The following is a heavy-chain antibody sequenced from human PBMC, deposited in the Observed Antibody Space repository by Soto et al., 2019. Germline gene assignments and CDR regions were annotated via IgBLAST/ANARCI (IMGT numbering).Heavy chain of an antibody. CDR1: GGSISSYY. CDR2: IYNSGST. CDR3: ASQHYYDSSGYYVFS. Sequence: SETLSLTCTGSGGSISSYYWTWIRQPPGKGLEWIGFIYNSGSTHYNPSLRSRVTISVDTSKNQFSLKLRSVTAADTAVYYCASQHYYDSSGYYVFSWGRETLVTVSS. J-gene: IGHJ4*02. D-gene: IGHD3-22*01. V-gene: IGHV4-59*08.